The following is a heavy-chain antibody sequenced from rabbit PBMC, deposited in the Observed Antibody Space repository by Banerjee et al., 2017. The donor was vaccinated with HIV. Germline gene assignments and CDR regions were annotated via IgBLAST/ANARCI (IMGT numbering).Heavy chain of an antibody. V-gene: IGHV1S40*01. D-gene: IGHD1-1*01. CDR2: IKTGSGNT. J-gene: IGHJ4*01. Sequence: QSLEESGGGLVQPEGSLALTCTASGFSFSSNAMCWVRQAPGKGLEWIGCIKTGSGNTYYASWAKGRFTISKTSSTTVTLQMTSLTAADTATYFCARRSHTASGGPLWGQGTLVTVS. CDR1: GFSFSSNA. CDR3: ARRSHTASGGPL.